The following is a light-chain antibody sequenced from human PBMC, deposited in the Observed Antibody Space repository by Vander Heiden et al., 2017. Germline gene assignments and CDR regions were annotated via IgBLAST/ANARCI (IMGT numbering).Light chain of an antibody. V-gene: IGLV2-8*01. J-gene: IGLJ2*01. CDR2: EFN. Sequence: QSALTHPPSASGSPGHSVTTPCTGTSDDVGAYESVSWYQQYPGKAPRLIISEFNKPPSGVPDRFSGSKSGNTASLTVSRLQAEDDADYYCSSRAASNTLTFGGGTKLTVL. CDR1: SDDVGAYES. CDR3: SSRAASNTLT.